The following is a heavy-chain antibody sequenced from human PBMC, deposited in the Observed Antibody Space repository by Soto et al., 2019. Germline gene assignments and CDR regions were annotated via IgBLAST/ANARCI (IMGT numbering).Heavy chain of an antibody. CDR3: ARFVERGRNWFDP. Sequence: GGSLRLSCAASGFTFSDYYMSWIREAPGKGLEWVSYISSSGSTIYYADSGEGRFTISRDNAKNSLYLQMNSLRAEDTAVYYCARFVERGRNWFDPWGQGTLVTVSS. D-gene: IGHD2-15*01. J-gene: IGHJ5*02. CDR1: GFTFSDYY. V-gene: IGHV3-11*01. CDR2: ISSSGSTI.